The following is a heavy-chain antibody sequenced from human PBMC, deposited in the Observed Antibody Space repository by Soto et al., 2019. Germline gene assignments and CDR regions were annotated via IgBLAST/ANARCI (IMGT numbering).Heavy chain of an antibody. D-gene: IGHD3-9*01. V-gene: IGHV3-23*01. CDR2: ISGSGGST. Sequence: GSLRLPCAASGFTFSSYAMSWVRQAPGKGLEWVSAISGSGGSTYYADSVKGRFTISRDNSKNTLYLQMNSLRAEDTAVYYCAKDSIRYFDWPYYFDYWGQGTLVTVSS. J-gene: IGHJ4*02. CDR3: AKDSIRYFDWPYYFDY. CDR1: GFTFSSYA.